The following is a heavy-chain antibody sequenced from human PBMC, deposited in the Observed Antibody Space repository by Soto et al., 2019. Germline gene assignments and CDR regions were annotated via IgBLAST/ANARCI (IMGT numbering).Heavy chain of an antibody. Sequence: GESLKISCMGSGYKVSTWHNFTSYWIAWVRQMPGEGLEWMGIIYPGDSDTRYSPSFQGQVTISADKSISTAYLQWSSLKASDTAVYYCARLGYYYYYGMDVWGQGTTVTVSS. CDR3: ARLGYYYYYGMDV. CDR2: IYPGDSDT. CDR1: GYKVSTWHNFTSYW. V-gene: IGHV5-51*01. J-gene: IGHJ6*02.